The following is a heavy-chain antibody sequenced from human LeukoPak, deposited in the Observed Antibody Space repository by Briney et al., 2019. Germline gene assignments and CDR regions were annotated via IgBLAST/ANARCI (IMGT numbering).Heavy chain of an antibody. CDR2: IKSDGSST. J-gene: IGHJ4*02. V-gene: IGHV3-74*01. CDR1: GFTFSSYW. CDR3: ASGSYSK. D-gene: IGHD1-26*01. Sequence: PGGSLRLSCAASGFTFSSYWMLWVRQAPGKGLVWVSRIKSDGSSTDYADSVKGRFTISRDNAKNMLYLQMNSLRAEDTAVYYCASGSYSKWGQGILVTVSS.